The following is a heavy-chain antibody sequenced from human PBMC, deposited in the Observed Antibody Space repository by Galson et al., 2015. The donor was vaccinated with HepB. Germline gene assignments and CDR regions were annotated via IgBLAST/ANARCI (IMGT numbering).Heavy chain of an antibody. Sequence: SLRLSCAASGFIFTRYAISWVRQAPGKGLEWVSSIGGSGGSTYYADSVKGRFTFSRDNSKNTVYLQMNSLRVEDTAVYYCAKVAILGVTPHYFDYRGQGTRVTVSS. CDR2: IGGSGGST. V-gene: IGHV3-23*01. CDR3: AKVAILGVTPHYFDY. CDR1: GFIFTRYA. J-gene: IGHJ4*02. D-gene: IGHD2-21*02.